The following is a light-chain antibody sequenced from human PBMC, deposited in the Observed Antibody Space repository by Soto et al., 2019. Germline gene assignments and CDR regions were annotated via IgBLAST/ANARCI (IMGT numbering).Light chain of an antibody. Sequence: ETVMTQSPATLSASPGDEATLSCRASQSVGRNVAWYRQKVGQGPRLLIYTASTWATGIPVRFSGSGAGTEFTLTISGLQSDDFATYYCLQNNEWPLTFGGGTKVEIK. V-gene: IGKV3D-15*01. CDR1: QSVGRN. CDR2: TAS. CDR3: LQNNEWPLT. J-gene: IGKJ4*01.